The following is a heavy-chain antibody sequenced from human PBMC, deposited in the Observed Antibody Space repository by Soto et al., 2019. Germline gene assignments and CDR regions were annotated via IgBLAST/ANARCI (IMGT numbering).Heavy chain of an antibody. V-gene: IGHV1-69*13. CDR3: ARAETAMVIHFDY. Sequence: ASVKVSCKASGGTFSSYAISWVRQAPGQGLEWMGGIIPIFGTANYAQKFQGRVTITADESTSTAYMELSSLRSEDTAVYYCARAETAMVIHFDYWGQGTLVTVSS. D-gene: IGHD5-18*01. CDR1: GGTFSSYA. J-gene: IGHJ4*02. CDR2: IIPIFGTA.